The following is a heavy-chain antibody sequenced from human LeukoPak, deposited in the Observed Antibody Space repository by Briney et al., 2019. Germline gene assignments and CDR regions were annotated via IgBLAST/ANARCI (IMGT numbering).Heavy chain of an antibody. CDR1: GGTFSSYA. V-gene: IGHV1-69*13. J-gene: IGHJ5*02. CDR2: IIPIFGTA. D-gene: IGHD2-2*01. Sequence: AASVKVSCKASGGTFSSYAISWVRQAPRQGLEWMGGIIPIFGTANYAQKFQGRVTITADESTSTAYMELSSLRSEDTAVYYCARDYPIVVVPAARAGNWFDPWGQGTLVTVSS. CDR3: ARDYPIVVVPAARAGNWFDP.